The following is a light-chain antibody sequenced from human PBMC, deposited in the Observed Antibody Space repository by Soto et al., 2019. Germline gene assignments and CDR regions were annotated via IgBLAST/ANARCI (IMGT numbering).Light chain of an antibody. CDR1: QSVNNN. J-gene: IGKJ4*01. CDR2: GAS. V-gene: IGKV3-15*01. Sequence: ERVMTQSPGTVSVSPGERATLSCRASQSVNNNLAWYQQKPGQAPRLLIYGASTRATGIPARFSGSGSGTDFTLTISSLQSEDFAVYYCQQYYNWPLSFGGRTKVEIK. CDR3: QQYYNWPLS.